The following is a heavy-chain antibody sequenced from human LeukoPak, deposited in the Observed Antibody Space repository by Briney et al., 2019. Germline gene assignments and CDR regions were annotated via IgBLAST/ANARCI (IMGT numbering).Heavy chain of an antibody. CDR3: AKDLMVQGVIITPLFDY. Sequence: GGSLRLSCAASGFTFSSYAMSWVRQAPGKGLEWVSAISGSGGSTYYADSVKGRFTISRDNSKNTLYLQMNSLRAKDTAVYYCAKDLMVQGVIITPLFDYWGQGALVTVSS. CDR2: ISGSGGST. J-gene: IGHJ4*02. D-gene: IGHD3-10*01. CDR1: GFTFSSYA. V-gene: IGHV3-23*01.